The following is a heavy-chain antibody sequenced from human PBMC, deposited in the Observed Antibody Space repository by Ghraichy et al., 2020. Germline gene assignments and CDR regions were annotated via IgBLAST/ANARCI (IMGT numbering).Heavy chain of an antibody. CDR2: MNPNSGNT. D-gene: IGHD3-10*01. CDR1: GYTFTSYD. J-gene: IGHJ6*02. V-gene: IGHV1-8*01. Sequence: ASVKVSCKASGYTFTSYDINWVRQASGQGLEWMGWMNPNSGNTGYAQKFQGRVTMTRDTSINTAYMELSSLRSEDTAVYYCARGQGAMVRGVIMTYYYFYGLDVWVQATTVSVSS. CDR3: ARGQGAMVRGVIMTYYYFYGLDV.